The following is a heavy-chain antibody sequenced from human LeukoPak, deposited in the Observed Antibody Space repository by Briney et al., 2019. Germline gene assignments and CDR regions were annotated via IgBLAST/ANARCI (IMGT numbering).Heavy chain of an antibody. CDR1: GYTFTGYY. CDR2: INPNSGGT. D-gene: IGHD3-22*01. V-gene: IGHV1-2*02. CDR3: ARTYYYDSSGSFDY. J-gene: IGHJ4*02. Sequence: SVKVSCKASGYTFTGYYMHWVRQAPGQGLEWMGWINPNSGGTNYAQKFQGSVTMTRDTSISTAYMELSRLRSDDTAVYYCARTYYYDSSGSFDYWGQGTLVTVSS.